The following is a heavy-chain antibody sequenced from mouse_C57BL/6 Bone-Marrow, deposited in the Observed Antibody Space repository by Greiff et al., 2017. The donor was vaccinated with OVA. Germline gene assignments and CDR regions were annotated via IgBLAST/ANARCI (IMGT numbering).Heavy chain of an antibody. J-gene: IGHJ2*01. Sequence: QVQLQQPGAELVKPGASVKMSCTASGFTFTSYWITWVKQRPGQGLEWIGDIYPGSGSTNYNEKFKGKATLTVDTSSSTAYMQLSSLTSEDSAVDYCAREGIYNDYGGDWGQGTTLTVSA. CDR2: IYPGSGST. D-gene: IGHD2-4*01. CDR1: GFTFTSYW. CDR3: AREGIYNDYGGD. V-gene: IGHV1-55*01.